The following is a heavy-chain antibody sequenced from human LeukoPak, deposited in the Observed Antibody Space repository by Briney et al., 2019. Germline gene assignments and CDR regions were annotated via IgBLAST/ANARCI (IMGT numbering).Heavy chain of an antibody. J-gene: IGHJ3*02. CDR1: GFTFSDYY. CDR3: ARVILWFGEVPFDAFDI. D-gene: IGHD3-10*01. Sequence: GGSLRLSCAASGFTFSDYYMSWIRQAPGKGLEWISYISRSGSSIYHADSVKGRFTISRDNAKNSLYLQMNSLRAEDTAVYYCARVILWFGEVPFDAFDIWGQGTMVTVSS. V-gene: IGHV3-11*01. CDR2: ISRSGSSI.